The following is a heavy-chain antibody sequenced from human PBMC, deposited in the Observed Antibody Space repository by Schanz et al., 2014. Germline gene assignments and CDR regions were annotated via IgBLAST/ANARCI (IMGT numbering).Heavy chain of an antibody. CDR2: VTTGGGA. CDR3: AKDPYGMDV. Sequence: EVQLLESGGGLVQPGGSLRLSCAASRFTFSSYAMSWVRQAPGKGLEWVSTVTTGGGAFYADSVKGRFTISRDNSKNTLYLQMNSLRAEDTAVYYCAKDPYGMDVWGQGTTVTVSS. V-gene: IGHV3-23*01. CDR1: RFTFSSYA. J-gene: IGHJ6*02.